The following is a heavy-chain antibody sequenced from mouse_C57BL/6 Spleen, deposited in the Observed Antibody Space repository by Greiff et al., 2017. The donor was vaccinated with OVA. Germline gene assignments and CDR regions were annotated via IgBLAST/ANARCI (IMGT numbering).Heavy chain of an antibody. D-gene: IGHD2-5*01. J-gene: IGHJ4*01. V-gene: IGHV10-1*01. CDR3: VRQNSNYSMDY. Sequence: EVHLVESGGGLVQPKGSLKLSCAASGFSFNTYAMNWVRQAPGQGLEWVARIRRKSNYSATYYADSVKARFTISRDDAESMIYLQMNNLKTEDTDGYYCVRQNSNYSMDYWGQGTSVTVSS. CDR1: GFSFNTYA. CDR2: IRRKSNYSAT.